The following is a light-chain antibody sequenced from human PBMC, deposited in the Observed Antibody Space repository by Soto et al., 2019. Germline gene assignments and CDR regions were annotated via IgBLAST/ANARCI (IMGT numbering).Light chain of an antibody. CDR2: DTS. J-gene: IGKJ2*01. Sequence: VIWITQSPSFLSAIRGDRVTISCRMSQDIGHYLAWYRQKPGKAPELLIYDTSRLQTGAPSRFSGSGSGTYFTLTISSLQSEDFATYYCQQYYTFPLYTFGQGTKLEI. V-gene: IGKV1D-8*01. CDR3: QQYYTFPLYT. CDR1: QDIGHY.